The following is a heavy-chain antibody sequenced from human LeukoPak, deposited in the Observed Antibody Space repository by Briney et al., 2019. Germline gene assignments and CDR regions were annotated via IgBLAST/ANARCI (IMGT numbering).Heavy chain of an antibody. CDR1: GYTFTGDY. Sequence: ASVKVSCTASGYTFTGDYMHWVRQAPGQGLEWMGWINPSSGGTNYAQKFQGRVTITRDTSINTAYMEASGLTSGDTAVYYCARGLGSAYDPYFDHWGQGTLVTVSS. CDR2: INPSSGGT. D-gene: IGHD5-12*01. V-gene: IGHV1-2*02. J-gene: IGHJ4*02. CDR3: ARGLGSAYDPYFDH.